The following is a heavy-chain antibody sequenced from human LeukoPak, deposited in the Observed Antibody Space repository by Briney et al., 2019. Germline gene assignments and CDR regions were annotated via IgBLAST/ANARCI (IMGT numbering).Heavy chain of an antibody. CDR2: ISAYNGNT. J-gene: IGHJ4*02. CDR3: ARSGGGSSSWYVDY. V-gene: IGHV1-18*01. Sequence: ASVKVSCKASGYTFTVYGICWGRHAPGQGLEWMGWISAYNGNTNYAQKLQGRVTMTTDTSTSTDYMELRSLRSDDTAVYYCARSGGGSSSWYVDYWGQGTLVTVSS. D-gene: IGHD6-13*01. CDR1: GYTFTVYG.